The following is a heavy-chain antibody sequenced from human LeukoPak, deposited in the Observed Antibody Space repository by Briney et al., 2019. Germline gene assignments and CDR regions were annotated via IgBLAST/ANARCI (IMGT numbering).Heavy chain of an antibody. D-gene: IGHD3-22*01. CDR2: IKQDGSEK. Sequence: GGSLRLSCAASGFTFSSYWMSWVRQAPGKGLEWVANIKQDGSEKYYMDSVKGRFTISRDNAKNSLYLQMNSLRAEDTAVYYCASHDSSGYYGCFDYWGQGTLVTVSS. CDR1: GFTFSSYW. V-gene: IGHV3-7*01. CDR3: ASHDSSGYYGCFDY. J-gene: IGHJ4*02.